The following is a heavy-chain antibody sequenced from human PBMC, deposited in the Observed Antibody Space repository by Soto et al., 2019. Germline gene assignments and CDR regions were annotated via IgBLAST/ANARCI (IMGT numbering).Heavy chain of an antibody. CDR1: GDTFTNSA. Sequence: ASVKVSCKASGDTFTNSAFIWVRQAPGQGLEWMGWISAYNGNTDYEQKFQGRVTMTTDTSTSTAHMELRSLRSDDTAAYYCAREGSRSGRPRPHTYIDYWGQGTLVTV. J-gene: IGHJ4*02. CDR2: ISAYNGNT. V-gene: IGHV1-18*01. D-gene: IGHD6-13*01. CDR3: AREGSRSGRPRPHTYIDY.